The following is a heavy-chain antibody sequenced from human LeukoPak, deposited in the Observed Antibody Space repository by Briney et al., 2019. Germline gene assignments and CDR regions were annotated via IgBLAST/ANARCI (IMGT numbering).Heavy chain of an antibody. Sequence: PGGSLRLSCAASGFTFSTYWMSWVRQVPGKGLEWVANIKQDGSEQFYVDSVKGRFTISRDNAKNSLYPQMNNLRGEDTAVYYCARGRKVPAAMGNWFDPRGQGTLVTVSS. V-gene: IGHV3-7*01. J-gene: IGHJ5*02. CDR1: GFTFSTYW. CDR2: IKQDGSEQ. D-gene: IGHD2-2*01. CDR3: ARGRKVPAAMGNWFDP.